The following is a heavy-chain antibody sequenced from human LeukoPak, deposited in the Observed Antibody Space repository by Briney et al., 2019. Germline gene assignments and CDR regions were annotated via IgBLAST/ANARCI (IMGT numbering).Heavy chain of an antibody. J-gene: IGHJ5*02. D-gene: IGHD2-2*01. CDR1: GGSFSGYY. Sequence: SETLSLTCAVYGGSFSGYYWSWIRQPPGKGLEWIGEINHSGSTSYNPSLKSRVTISVDTSKNQFSLKLSSVTAADTAVYYCARVRRPYCSSTSCYGRGWFDPWGQGTLVTVSS. CDR2: INHSGST. V-gene: IGHV4-34*01. CDR3: ARVRRPYCSSTSCYGRGWFDP.